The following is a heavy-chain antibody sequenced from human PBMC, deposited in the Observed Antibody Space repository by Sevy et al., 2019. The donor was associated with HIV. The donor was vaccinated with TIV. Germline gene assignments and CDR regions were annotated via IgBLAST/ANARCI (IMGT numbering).Heavy chain of an antibody. J-gene: IGHJ4*02. D-gene: IGHD3-10*01. CDR3: ASDKLLPCMVTMVRGALSYYFDY. CDR1: GFTFSDYG. CDR2: IWYDGINK. Sequence: GGSLRLSCAASGFTFSDYGIHWVRQAPGKGPEWVAVIWYDGINKYYVDSVKGRFTISRDNSKNTVYLQMNSLRAEDMAVYYCASDKLLPCMVTMVRGALSYYFDYWGQGTMVTVSS. V-gene: IGHV3-33*01.